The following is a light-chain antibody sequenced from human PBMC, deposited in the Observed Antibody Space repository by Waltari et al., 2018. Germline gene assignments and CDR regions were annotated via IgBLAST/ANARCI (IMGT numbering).Light chain of an antibody. V-gene: IGLV1-51*01. CDR2: DNS. CDR3: ATWDSSLSACVV. CDR1: SSNIGNNY. Sequence: QSVLTQPPSVSATPGQKVTISCSGSSSNIGNNYVSWYQHLPGTAPKLIIYDNSNRPSATPYRFSGSKAVTSATLGIPGLQTGDEADYYCATWDSSLSACVVFGGGTKLTVL. J-gene: IGLJ2*01.